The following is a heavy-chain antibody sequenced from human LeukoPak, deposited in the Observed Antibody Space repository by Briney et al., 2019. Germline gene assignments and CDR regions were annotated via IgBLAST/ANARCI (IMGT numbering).Heavy chain of an antibody. Sequence: ASVTVSCKASGYSFSGYYMYWLRQAPGQGLEWMGRIKPNSGATDYAQRFQGRVTVTSDTSSSTSYMELTRLRSDDTAIYYCARGNGYVGQFFDNWGQGTLVTVSS. CDR1: GYSFSGYY. D-gene: IGHD5-24*01. CDR2: IKPNSGAT. J-gene: IGHJ4*02. CDR3: ARGNGYVGQFFDN. V-gene: IGHV1-2*06.